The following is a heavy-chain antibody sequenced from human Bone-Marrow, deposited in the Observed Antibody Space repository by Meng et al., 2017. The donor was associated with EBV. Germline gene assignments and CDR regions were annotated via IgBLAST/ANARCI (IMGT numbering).Heavy chain of an antibody. CDR3: AHSQWPPSFDP. J-gene: IGHJ5*02. CDR1: WFSLSTSGVG. D-gene: IGHD6-19*01. V-gene: IGHV2-5*02. Sequence: QITLKEPGPPLVKPTQTPPLTFTFPWFSLSTSGVGVGWIRQPPGKALEWLALIYWDDDKRYSPSLKSRLTITKDTSKNQVVLTMTNMDPVDTATYYCAHSQWPPSFDPWGQGTLVTVSS. CDR2: IYWDDDK.